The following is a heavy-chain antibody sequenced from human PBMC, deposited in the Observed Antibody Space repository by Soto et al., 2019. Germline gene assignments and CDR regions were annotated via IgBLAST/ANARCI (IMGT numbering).Heavy chain of an antibody. J-gene: IGHJ6*02. V-gene: IGHV3-7*03. CDR2: IKQDGSEK. D-gene: IGHD6-6*01. CDR1: GFTFSSYW. CDR3: ARDRGSNGSSWFTYCYYYYGMDV. Sequence: PGGSLRLSCAASGFTFSSYWMSWFRQAPGKGLEWVANIKQDGSEKYYVDSVKGRFTISRDNAKNSLYLQMNSLRAEDTAVYYCARDRGSNGSSWFTYCYYYYGMDVWGQGTTVTVSS.